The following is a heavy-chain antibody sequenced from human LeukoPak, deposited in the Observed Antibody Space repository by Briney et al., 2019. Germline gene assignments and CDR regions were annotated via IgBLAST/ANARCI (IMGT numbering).Heavy chain of an antibody. Sequence: GGSLRLSCAASGFTFSTYWMHWVRQAPGKGLVWVSLIGTDESTTIYADSVKSRFTISRDNAKNTLYLQMDSLRAEDTALYYCARDGTGTTPFDSWGQGTLVTVSS. CDR1: GFTFSTYW. CDR3: ARDGTGTTPFDS. J-gene: IGHJ4*02. V-gene: IGHV3-74*01. D-gene: IGHD1-1*01. CDR2: IGTDESTT.